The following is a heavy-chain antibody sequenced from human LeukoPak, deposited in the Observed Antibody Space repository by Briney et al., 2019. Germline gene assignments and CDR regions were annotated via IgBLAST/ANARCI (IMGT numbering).Heavy chain of an antibody. V-gene: IGHV4-4*07. CDR1: GGSISSYY. D-gene: IGHD6-13*01. Sequence: SETLSLTCTVSGGSISSYYWSWIRQPAGKGLEWIGRIYTSGSTNYNPSLKSRVTMSVDTSKNQFSLKLSSVTAADTAVYYCARVNGYSSSWYTTNYYYYYMDVWGKGTTVTISS. CDR2: IYTSGST. J-gene: IGHJ6*03. CDR3: ARVNGYSSSWYTTNYYYYYMDV.